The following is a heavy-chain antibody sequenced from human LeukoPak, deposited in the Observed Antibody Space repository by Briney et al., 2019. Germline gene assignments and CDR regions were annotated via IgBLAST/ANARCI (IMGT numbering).Heavy chain of an antibody. Sequence: KPGGSQRLSCAASGFTFSSYSMNWVRQAPGKGLEWVSSISSSNSYIYNADSEKGRFTISRDNAKNSLYLQMNSLRAEDTAVYYCARDQGLLVVAGRFGYWGQGTLVTVSS. CDR3: ARDQGLLVVAGRFGY. J-gene: IGHJ4*02. CDR1: GFTFSSYS. V-gene: IGHV3-21*01. CDR2: ISSSNSYI. D-gene: IGHD6-19*01.